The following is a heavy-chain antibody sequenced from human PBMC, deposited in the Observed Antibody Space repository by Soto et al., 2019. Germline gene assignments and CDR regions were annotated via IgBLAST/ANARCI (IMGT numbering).Heavy chain of an antibody. D-gene: IGHD2-2*01. V-gene: IGHV1-18*01. CDR3: ARGRCSSTSCYVGAYYYYMDV. J-gene: IGHJ6*03. CDR1: GYTFTSYG. Sequence: ASVKVSCKASGYTFTSYGISRVRQAPGQGLEWMGWISAYNGNTNYAQKLQGRVTMTTDTSTSTAYMELRSLRSDDTAVYYCARGRCSSTSCYVGAYYYYMDVWGKGTTVTVSS. CDR2: ISAYNGNT.